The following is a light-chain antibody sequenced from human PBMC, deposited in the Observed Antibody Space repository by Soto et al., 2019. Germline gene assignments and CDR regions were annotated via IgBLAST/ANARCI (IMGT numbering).Light chain of an antibody. CDR1: QSISTW. V-gene: IGKV1-5*03. CDR3: QQYITYSRT. Sequence: DIQMTQSPSTLSTSVGDRVTITCRASQSISTWLAWYQHKPGKAPKLLIYQASSLEGGVPSRFSGSGSGTEFTRTISSLQPDDFATYYCQQYITYSRTFGQGTRVETK. CDR2: QAS. J-gene: IGKJ2*02.